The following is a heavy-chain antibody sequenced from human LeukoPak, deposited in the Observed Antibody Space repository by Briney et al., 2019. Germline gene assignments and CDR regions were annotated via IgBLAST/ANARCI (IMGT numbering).Heavy chain of an antibody. CDR3: IRDFRSADL. J-gene: IGHJ5*02. CDR1: GFTFSNYW. Sequence: GGSLRLSCVASGFTFSNYWMHWVRQPPGKGLVWVSRIYVDGRTTNYADSVKGRFTISRDNAKNTVYLEMNSLSVEDTATYYCIRDFRSADLWGQGTLVIVTS. CDR2: IYVDGRTT. V-gene: IGHV3-74*01.